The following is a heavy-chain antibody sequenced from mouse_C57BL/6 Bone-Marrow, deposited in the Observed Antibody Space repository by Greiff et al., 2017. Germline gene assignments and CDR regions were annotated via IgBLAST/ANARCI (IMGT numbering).Heavy chain of an antibody. D-gene: IGHD4-1*01. V-gene: IGHV5-4*03. CDR2: ISAGGSYT. CDR1: GFTFSSYA. CDR3: ARDRGLWPLTGDY. Sequence: EVNVVESGGGLVKPGGSLKLSCAASGFTFSSYAMSWVRQTPEKRLAWVATISAGGSYTYYTDNVKGRFTLARYNAKNNLYLQMSHLQSEDTAMYYCARDRGLWPLTGDYWGQGTTLTVSA. J-gene: IGHJ2*01.